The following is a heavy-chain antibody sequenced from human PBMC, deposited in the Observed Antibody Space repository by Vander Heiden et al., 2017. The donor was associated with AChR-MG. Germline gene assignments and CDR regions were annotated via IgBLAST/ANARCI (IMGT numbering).Heavy chain of an antibody. V-gene: IGHV3-11*01. Sequence: QVQLVESGGCLVKPGGSLRLSSAASGFTFSDYYMSWNRQAPGKGLEWVSYISSSGSTIYYADSVKGRFTISRDNAKNSLYLQMNSLRAEDTAVYYCAREPGTTHVLYYYYGMDVWGQGTTVTVSS. J-gene: IGHJ6*02. CDR2: ISSSGSTI. D-gene: IGHD1-7*01. CDR3: AREPGTTHVLYYYYGMDV. CDR1: GFTFSDYY.